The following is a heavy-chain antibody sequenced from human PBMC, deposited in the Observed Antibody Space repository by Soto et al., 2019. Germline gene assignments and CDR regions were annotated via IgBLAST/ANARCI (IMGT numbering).Heavy chain of an antibody. J-gene: IGHJ4*02. CDR2: ISYDGSNK. Sequence: GGSLRLSCAASGFTFSSYAMHWVRQAPGKGLEWVAVISYDGSNKYYADSVKGRFTISRDNSKNTLYLQMNSLRAEDTAVYYCARGTYYYDSSGYWDLYYFDYWGQGTLVTVSS. D-gene: IGHD3-22*01. CDR3: ARGTYYYDSSGYWDLYYFDY. CDR1: GFTFSSYA. V-gene: IGHV3-30-3*01.